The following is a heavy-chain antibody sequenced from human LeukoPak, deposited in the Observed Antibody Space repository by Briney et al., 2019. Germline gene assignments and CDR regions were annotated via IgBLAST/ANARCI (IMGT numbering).Heavy chain of an antibody. Sequence: PGGSLRLSCAASGFTFSSYSMNWVRQAPGKGLEWVSSISSSSYIYYADSVKGRFTISRDNAKNSLYLQMNSLRAEDTAVYYCARDCVHYDSSGYWDYWGQGTLVTVSS. CDR1: GFTFSSYS. D-gene: IGHD3-22*01. CDR3: ARDCVHYDSSGYWDY. CDR2: ISSSSYI. V-gene: IGHV3-21*01. J-gene: IGHJ4*02.